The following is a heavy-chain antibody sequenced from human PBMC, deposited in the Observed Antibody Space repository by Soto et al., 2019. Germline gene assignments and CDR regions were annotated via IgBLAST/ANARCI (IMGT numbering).Heavy chain of an antibody. V-gene: IGHV2-5*02. D-gene: IGHD3-3*01. J-gene: IGHJ4*02. CDR1: GFSLTTSGVG. Sequence: KESGPTVVKPTETLTLTCTFSGFSLTTSGVGVGWVRQSPGKAPEWLALIYWDDDKRYSTSLKSRHTITKDTSKNQVVLTMAHVDPADTATYYCAHRVLRTVFGLVTTTAIYFDFWGQGTPVVVSS. CDR3: AHRVLRTVFGLVTTTAIYFDF. CDR2: IYWDDDK.